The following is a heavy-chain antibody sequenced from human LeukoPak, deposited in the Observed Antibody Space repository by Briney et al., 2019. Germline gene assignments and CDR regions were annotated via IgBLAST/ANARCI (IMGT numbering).Heavy chain of an antibody. CDR1: GGSISDYY. CDR3: ARDRYSSSWLYYYYYMDV. D-gene: IGHD6-13*01. CDR2: IYTSGST. Sequence: SETLSLTCTVSGGSISDYYWSWIRQPAGKGLEWIGRIYTSGSTNYNPSLKSRVTMSVDTSKNQFSLKLSSVTAADTAVYYCARDRYSSSWLYYYYYMDVWGKGTTVTVSS. J-gene: IGHJ6*03. V-gene: IGHV4-4*07.